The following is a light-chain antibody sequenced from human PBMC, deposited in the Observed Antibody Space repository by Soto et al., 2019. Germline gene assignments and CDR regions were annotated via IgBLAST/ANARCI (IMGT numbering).Light chain of an antibody. CDR3: QHYGDSSWT. CDR2: DAS. CDR1: QSVSSY. J-gene: IGKJ1*01. V-gene: IGKV3-11*01. Sequence: EIVLTQSPATLSLSPGERATLSCRASQSVSSYLAWYQQKPGQAPRLLIYDASNRATGIPARFSGSGSGTDFTPTISRLEPEDFALYYCQHYGDSSWTFGQGTKVDIK.